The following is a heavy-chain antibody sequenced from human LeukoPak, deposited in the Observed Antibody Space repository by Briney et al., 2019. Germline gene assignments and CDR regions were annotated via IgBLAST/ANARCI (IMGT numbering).Heavy chain of an antibody. Sequence: GGSLRPSCAASGFTFSSYAMSRVRQAPGKGLEWVSAISGSGGSTYYADSVKGRYTISRDNSKNTPYLQMNSLRAEDTAVYYCAKDGVGIDYWGQGTLVTVSS. D-gene: IGHD3-10*01. CDR1: GFTFSSYA. J-gene: IGHJ4*02. CDR3: AKDGVGIDY. CDR2: ISGSGGST. V-gene: IGHV3-23*01.